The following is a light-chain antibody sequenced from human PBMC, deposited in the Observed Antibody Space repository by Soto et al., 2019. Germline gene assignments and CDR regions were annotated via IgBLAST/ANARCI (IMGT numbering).Light chain of an antibody. Sequence: DIQMTQSPSTLSGSVGDRVTITCRASQTISSWLAWYQQKPGKAPKLLIYKASTLKSGVPSRFSGSGSGTEFTLTISSLQPDDFATYYCQQYNSYPDTFGQGTKLEIK. V-gene: IGKV1-5*03. CDR1: QTISSW. J-gene: IGKJ2*01. CDR3: QQYNSYPDT. CDR2: KAS.